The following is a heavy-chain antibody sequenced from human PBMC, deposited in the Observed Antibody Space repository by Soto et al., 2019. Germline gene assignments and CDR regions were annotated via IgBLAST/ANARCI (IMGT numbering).Heavy chain of an antibody. V-gene: IGHV3-30-3*01. CDR2: ISYDGSNK. CDR3: AKDGTTTGIHYYAMDV. CDR1: GFTFSSYA. D-gene: IGHD1-1*01. Sequence: GGSLRLSCAASGFTFSSYAMHWVRQAPGKGLEWVAVISYDGSNKYYADSVKGRFTISRDNSKNTLFLQMNSLRAEDTALYFCAKDGTTTGIHYYAMDVWGQGXTVTVYS. J-gene: IGHJ6*02.